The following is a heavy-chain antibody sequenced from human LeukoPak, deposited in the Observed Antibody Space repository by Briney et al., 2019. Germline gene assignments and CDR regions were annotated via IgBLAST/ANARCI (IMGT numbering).Heavy chain of an antibody. Sequence: GGSLRLSCAASGFSFSSYGMHWVRQAPGKGLEWVAVISYDGSNKYYADSVKGRFTISRDNSKNTLYLQMNSLRAEDTAVYYCAKGGYYDSSGYFTIDYWGQGTLVTVSS. CDR2: ISYDGSNK. V-gene: IGHV3-30*18. CDR3: AKGGYYDSSGYFTIDY. D-gene: IGHD3-22*01. J-gene: IGHJ4*02. CDR1: GFSFSSYG.